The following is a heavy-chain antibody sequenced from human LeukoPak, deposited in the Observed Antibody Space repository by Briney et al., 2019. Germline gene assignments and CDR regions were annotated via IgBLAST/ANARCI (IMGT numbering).Heavy chain of an antibody. Sequence: GGSLRLSCAASEFTFSSCAMSWVRQAPGKGLEWVSGISGSGTSTYYADSVKGRFTISRDNAKNTLYLQMNSLRAEDTAVYYCLRDLNWSLDQWGQGTLVTVSS. CDR1: EFTFSSCA. V-gene: IGHV3-23*01. J-gene: IGHJ4*02. CDR3: LRDLNWSLDQ. CDR2: ISGSGTST. D-gene: IGHD1-20*01.